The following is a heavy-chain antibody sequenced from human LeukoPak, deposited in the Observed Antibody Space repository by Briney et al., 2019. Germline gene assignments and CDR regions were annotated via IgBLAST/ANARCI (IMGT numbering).Heavy chain of an antibody. CDR1: GGSISSYY. CDR3: ARHGTMVRGVILD. D-gene: IGHD3-10*01. CDR2: IYYSGST. J-gene: IGHJ4*02. V-gene: IGHV4-59*08. Sequence: SETLSLTCTVSGGSISSYYWSWIRQPPGKGLEWIGYIYYSGSTNYNPSLKSRVTISVDTSKNQFSLKLSSVTAAGTAVYYCARHGTMVRGVILDWGQGTLVTVSS.